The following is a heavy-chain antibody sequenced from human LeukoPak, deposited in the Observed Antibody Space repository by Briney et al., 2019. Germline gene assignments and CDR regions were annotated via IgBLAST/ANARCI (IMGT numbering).Heavy chain of an antibody. CDR2: IYYSGST. Sequence: SETLSLTCTVSGGSISSSSYYWGWIRQPPGKGLEWIGSIYYSGSTYYNPSLKSRVTISVDTSKNQFSLKLSSVTAADTAVYYCARPKFGEEIIDVWGKGTTVTISS. CDR1: GGSISSSSYY. D-gene: IGHD3-10*01. CDR3: ARPKFGEEIIDV. V-gene: IGHV4-39*01. J-gene: IGHJ6*04.